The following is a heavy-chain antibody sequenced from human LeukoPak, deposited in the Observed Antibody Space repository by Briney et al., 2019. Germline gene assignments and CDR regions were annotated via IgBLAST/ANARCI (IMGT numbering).Heavy chain of an antibody. CDR2: IRSKASGGAI. J-gene: IGHJ4*02. Sequence: GGSLRLSCTASGFNFGNYAMSWVRQAPGKGLEWLGFIRSKASGGAIEYDPSVDGRFTISRDDSKSIAYLQMTSLKTEDTATYFCTREVDGMSAYWGQGTLVTVSS. V-gene: IGHV3-49*04. CDR3: TREVDGMSAY. CDR1: GFNFGNYA. D-gene: IGHD1-14*01.